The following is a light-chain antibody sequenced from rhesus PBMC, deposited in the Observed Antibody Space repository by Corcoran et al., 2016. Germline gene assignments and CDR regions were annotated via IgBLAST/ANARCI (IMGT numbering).Light chain of an antibody. V-gene: IGKV1-66*01. J-gene: IGKJ2*01. CDR2: YAS. CDR3: QQYYDSPYS. CDR1: QGITNY. Sequence: DIQMTQSPSSLSASVGDRVTITCRASQGITNYLSWYQQRPGRAPQPLIYYASRLETGVPSRCSGIGAGTAYTRIISSLQPEDVATYYCQQYYDSPYSVGQGTKVEIK.